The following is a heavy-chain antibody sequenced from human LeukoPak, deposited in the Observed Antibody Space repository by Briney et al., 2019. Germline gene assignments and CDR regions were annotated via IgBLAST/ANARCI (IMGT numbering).Heavy chain of an antibody. Sequence: PSETLSLTCAVSGYSISSGYYWGWIRQPPGKGLEWIGSIYHSGSTYYNPSLKSRVTISVDTSKNQFSLKLSSVTAADTAVYYCASGPYGSGSKIDYWGQVTLVTVSS. V-gene: IGHV4-38-2*01. CDR3: ASGPYGSGSKIDY. D-gene: IGHD3-10*01. J-gene: IGHJ4*02. CDR1: GYSISSGYY. CDR2: IYHSGST.